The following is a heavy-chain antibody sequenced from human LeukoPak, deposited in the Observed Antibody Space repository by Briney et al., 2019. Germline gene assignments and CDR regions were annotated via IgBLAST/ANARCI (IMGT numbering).Heavy chain of an antibody. CDR3: ARVNIPLWYGSGSLATFDI. V-gene: IGHV1-2*02. Sequence: ASVKVSCKASGYTLTGYYMHWVRQAPGQGLEWMGWINPNSGGTNYAQKFQGRVTMTRDTSISTAYMELSRLRSDDTAVYYCARVNIPLWYGSGSLATFDIWGQGTMVTVSS. CDR2: INPNSGGT. D-gene: IGHD3-10*01. J-gene: IGHJ3*02. CDR1: GYTLTGYY.